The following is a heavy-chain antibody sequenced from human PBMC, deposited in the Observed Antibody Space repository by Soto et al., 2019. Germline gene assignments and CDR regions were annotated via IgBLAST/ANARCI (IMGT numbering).Heavy chain of an antibody. V-gene: IGHV4-39*01. CDR3: ARHRARNWFDP. CDR2: IYYSGST. J-gene: IGHJ5*02. D-gene: IGHD6-6*01. Sequence: SETLSLTSIVSGGSISSSIYYLGWIRQPPGKGLEWIGSIYYSGSTYYNPSLKSRVTISVDTSKNQFSLKLSSVTAADTAVFYCARHRARNWFDPWGRGTLVTVSS. CDR1: GGSISSSIYY.